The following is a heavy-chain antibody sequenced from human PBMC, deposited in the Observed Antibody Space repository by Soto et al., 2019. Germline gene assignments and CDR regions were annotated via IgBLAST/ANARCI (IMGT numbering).Heavy chain of an antibody. Sequence: GGSLRLSCAASGFTFSSYAMHWVRQAPGKGLEYVSAISSSGGSTYYATSVKGRFTISRDNSKNTLYLQMNSLRAEDTAVYYCAKDILGIFGGHDAFDIWGQGTMVTVSS. CDR3: AKDILGIFGGHDAFDI. CDR1: GFTFSSYA. J-gene: IGHJ3*02. D-gene: IGHD3-3*01. CDR2: ISSSGGST. V-gene: IGHV3-64*04.